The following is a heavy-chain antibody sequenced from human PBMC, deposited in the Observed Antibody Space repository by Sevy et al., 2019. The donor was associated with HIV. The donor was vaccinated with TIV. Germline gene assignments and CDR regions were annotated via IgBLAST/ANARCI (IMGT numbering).Heavy chain of an antibody. CDR2: IKQDGSQK. Sequence: GGSLRLSCVASEFTFSNYWMTWVRQAPGKGLEWVANIKQDGSQKYFVDSVEGRFTISRDNAKNSLFLHMNSLRAEDTAVYYCARISSYAWGSSHPFDIWGQGTMVTVSS. J-gene: IGHJ3*02. CDR1: EFTFSNYW. V-gene: IGHV3-7*01. D-gene: IGHD3-16*01. CDR3: ARISSYAWGSSHPFDI.